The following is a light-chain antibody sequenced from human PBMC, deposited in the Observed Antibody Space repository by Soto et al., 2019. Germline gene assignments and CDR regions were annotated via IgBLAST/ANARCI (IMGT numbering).Light chain of an antibody. CDR2: LNSDGSH. CDR3: QTWGTGIQV. Sequence: QAVVTQSPSASASLGASVKLTCTLSSGHSSYAIAWHQQQPEKGTRYLMKLNSDGSHSKGDGIPDRFSGSSSGAERYLTISSLQSEDEADYYCQTWGTGIQVFGTGTKLTVL. J-gene: IGLJ1*01. V-gene: IGLV4-69*01. CDR1: SGHSSYA.